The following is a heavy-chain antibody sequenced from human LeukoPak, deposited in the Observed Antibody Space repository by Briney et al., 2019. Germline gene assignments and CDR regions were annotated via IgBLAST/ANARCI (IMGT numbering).Heavy chain of an antibody. J-gene: IGHJ4*02. CDR1: GYTFTGNY. Sequence: ATEKVSCKASGYTFTGNYMHWVRQAPGQGNAWMGWINRNSAATNYAQKFQGRVTMTRDTSISTAYMELSRLRSEDTAVYYCARDRVTTNTPYFDYWGQGTVVSVTS. CDR3: ARDRVTTNTPYFDY. D-gene: IGHD4-17*01. V-gene: IGHV1-2*02. CDR2: INRNSAAT.